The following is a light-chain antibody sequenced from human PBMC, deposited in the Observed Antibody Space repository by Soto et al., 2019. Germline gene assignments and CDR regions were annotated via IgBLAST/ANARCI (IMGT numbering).Light chain of an antibody. J-gene: IGKJ4*01. Sequence: EIVLTQSPATPSLSPGERATLSCRASQSVSSYLAWYQQKPGQAPRLLIYDASNRATGIPARFSGSGSGTDFTLTISSLEPEDFAVYYCQQRSNWPPLTFGGGTMVEIK. CDR1: QSVSSY. CDR3: QQRSNWPPLT. V-gene: IGKV3-11*01. CDR2: DAS.